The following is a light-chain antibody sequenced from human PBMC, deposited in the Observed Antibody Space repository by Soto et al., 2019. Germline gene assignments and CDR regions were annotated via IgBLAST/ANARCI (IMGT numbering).Light chain of an antibody. V-gene: IGLV1-44*01. CDR3: AAWHDSLNGVI. CDR1: SSSIGNNI. Sequence: QTVVTQPPSASGTPGQSVTISCSGSSSSIGNNIVNWYQQISGMAPKLLIHSNNQRPSGVPDRFSGSKSGTTASLAISGLQSDDEAEYYCAAWHDSLNGVIFGGGTKVTVL. CDR2: SNN. J-gene: IGLJ2*01.